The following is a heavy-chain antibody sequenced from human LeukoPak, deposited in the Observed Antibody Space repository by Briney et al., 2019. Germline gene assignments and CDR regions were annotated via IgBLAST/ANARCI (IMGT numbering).Heavy chain of an antibody. CDR2: ISWNSGSI. V-gene: IGHV3-9*01. Sequence: GRSLRLSCAASGFTFDDYAMHWVRQAPGKGLEWVSGISWNSGSIGYADSVKGRFTISRDNAKNPLYLQMNSLRAEDTALYYCAKDRGYDSSGYYPDWGQGTLVTVSS. CDR3: AKDRGYDSSGYYPD. J-gene: IGHJ4*02. D-gene: IGHD3-22*01. CDR1: GFTFDDYA.